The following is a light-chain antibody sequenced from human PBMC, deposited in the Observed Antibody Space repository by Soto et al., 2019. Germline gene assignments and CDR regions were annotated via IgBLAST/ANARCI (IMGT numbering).Light chain of an antibody. CDR3: QQYNRT. V-gene: IGKV1-5*03. CDR1: QSISSW. CDR2: KAS. J-gene: IGKJ1*01. Sequence: DIQMTQSPSTLSASVGDRVTITCRASQSISSWLAWYQQKPGKAPKLLIYKASSLESGVPPRFSGSGSGTEFTLTISSLQPHDFATYYCQQYNRTFGQGTKVEIK.